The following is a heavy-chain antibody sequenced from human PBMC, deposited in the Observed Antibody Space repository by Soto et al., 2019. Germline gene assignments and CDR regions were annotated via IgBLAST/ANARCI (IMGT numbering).Heavy chain of an antibody. J-gene: IGHJ5*02. D-gene: IGHD6-13*01. CDR1: GFTFSSCV. CDR2: ISGSGGST. Sequence: PGGSLRLSCAASGFTFSSCVMSWVRQAPGKGLEWVSAISGSGGSTYYADSVKGRFTISRDNSKNTLYLQMNSLRAEDTAVYYCAKGKYSSSWPGPNWFDPWGQGTLVTVSS. CDR3: AKGKYSSSWPGPNWFDP. V-gene: IGHV3-23*01.